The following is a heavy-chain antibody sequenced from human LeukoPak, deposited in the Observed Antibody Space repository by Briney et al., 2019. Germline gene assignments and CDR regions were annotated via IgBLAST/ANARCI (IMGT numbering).Heavy chain of an antibody. D-gene: IGHD7-27*01. CDR3: ARESLGTAYDY. Sequence: AASVKVSCKASGYTFTSYYMHWVRQAPGQGLEWMGIINPSGGSTSYAQKFQGRVTMTSDTSTSTVYMELSSLRSEDTAVYYCARESLGTAYDYWGQGTLVTVSS. V-gene: IGHV1-46*01. CDR2: INPSGGST. CDR1: GYTFTSYY. J-gene: IGHJ4*02.